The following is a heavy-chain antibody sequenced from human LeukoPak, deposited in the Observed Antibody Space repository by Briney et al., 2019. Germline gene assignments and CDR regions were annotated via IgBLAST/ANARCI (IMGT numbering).Heavy chain of an antibody. CDR1: GGSISTYY. V-gene: IGHV4-39*01. J-gene: IGHJ4*02. D-gene: IGHD2-15*01. Sequence: PSETLSLTCTVSGGSISTYYWSWIRQPPGKGLEWIGSIYYSGSTYYNPPLKSRVTIFVDTSTKHFSLKLSSVTAADTAVYYCARHQEVAATFDYWGQGTLVTVSS. CDR2: IYYSGST. CDR3: ARHQEVAATFDY.